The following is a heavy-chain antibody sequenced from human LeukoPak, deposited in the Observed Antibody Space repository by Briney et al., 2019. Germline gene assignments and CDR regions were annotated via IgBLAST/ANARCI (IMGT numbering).Heavy chain of an antibody. J-gene: IGHJ4*02. CDR2: IKQDGSEK. CDR3: ARVRLLYYYDSSGYYDY. D-gene: IGHD3-22*01. CDR1: GFTFSSYW. Sequence: GGSLRLSCAASGFTFSSYWVSWVRQAPGKGLEWVANIKQDGSEKYYVDSVKGRFTISRDNAKNSLYLQMNSLRAEDTAVYYCARVRLLYYYDSSGYYDYWGQGTLVTVSS. V-gene: IGHV3-7*03.